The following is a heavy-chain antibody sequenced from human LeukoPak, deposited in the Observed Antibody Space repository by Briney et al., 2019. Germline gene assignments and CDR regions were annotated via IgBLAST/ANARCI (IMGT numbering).Heavy chain of an antibody. CDR2: IYPDDSDT. J-gene: IGHJ4*02. Sequence: GESLKISCQGSGYSFPNYWIGWVRQMPGKDLEWMGIIYPDDSDTRYSPSFQGQVTISVDKSISTAYLQWSSLKAADTAMYYCARLKEQHPDYWGQGTLVTVSS. CDR3: ARLKEQHPDY. V-gene: IGHV5-51*01. D-gene: IGHD6-13*01. CDR1: GYSFPNYW.